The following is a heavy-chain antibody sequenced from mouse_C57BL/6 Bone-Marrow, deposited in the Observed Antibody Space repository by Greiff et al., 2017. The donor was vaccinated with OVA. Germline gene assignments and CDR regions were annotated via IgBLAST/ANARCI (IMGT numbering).Heavy chain of an antibody. V-gene: IGHV1-26*01. CDR2: INPNNGGT. CDR1: GYTFTDYY. Sequence: EVQLQQSGPELVKPGASVKISCKASGYTFTDYYMNWVKQSHGKSLEWIGDINPNNGGTSYNQKFKGKATLTVDKSSSTAYMELRSLTSEDSAVYYCARKRGYDPLDYWGQGTTLTVSS. J-gene: IGHJ2*01. D-gene: IGHD2-2*01. CDR3: ARKRGYDPLDY.